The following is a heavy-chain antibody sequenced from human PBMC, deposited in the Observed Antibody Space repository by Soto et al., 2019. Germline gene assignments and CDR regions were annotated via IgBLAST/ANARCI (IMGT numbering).Heavy chain of an antibody. J-gene: IGHJ2*01. CDR1: GITFSNYA. CDR2: ISDSGSFT. V-gene: IGHV3-23*01. D-gene: IGHD1-20*01. Sequence: EVQLLESGGGLVQPGGSLRLSCAASGITFSNYAMTWVRQAPGKGLEWVSVISDSGSFTFYADSVKGRFTIARDNSGGTLNLQMNSLRAEDTASDYCAKRPLNWRRSDIELWGRGTFVTVSS. CDR3: AKRPLNWRRSDIEL.